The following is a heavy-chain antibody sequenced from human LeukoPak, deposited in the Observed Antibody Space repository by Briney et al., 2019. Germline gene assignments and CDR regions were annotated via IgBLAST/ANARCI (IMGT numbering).Heavy chain of an antibody. D-gene: IGHD3-22*01. CDR2: ISGSGGTT. V-gene: IGHV3-23*01. CDR1: GFTFTSYA. CDR3: AKSGYYDSSGYYYPYYFDY. Sequence: GGSLRLSCAASGFTFTSYAMSWVRQAPGKGLEWVSCISGSGGTTYYADSVKGRFTISRDNSKNTLYLQMNSLRAEDTAVYYCAKSGYYDSSGYYYPYYFDYWGQGTLVTVSS. J-gene: IGHJ4*02.